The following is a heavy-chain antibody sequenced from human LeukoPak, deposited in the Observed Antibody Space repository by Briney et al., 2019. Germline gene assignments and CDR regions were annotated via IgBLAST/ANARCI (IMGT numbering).Heavy chain of an antibody. V-gene: IGHV3-30*03. Sequence: GGSLRLSCAASGFTFSSFGMHWVRQAPGKGLERGAVLSYDGSNKYYADSVKGRFTISRDNSKNTLYLQMNSLRAEDTAVYYCAISDITIFYFQHWGQGTLVTVSS. CDR1: GFTFSSFG. CDR2: LSYDGSNK. CDR3: AISDITIFYFQH. D-gene: IGHD3-9*01. J-gene: IGHJ1*01.